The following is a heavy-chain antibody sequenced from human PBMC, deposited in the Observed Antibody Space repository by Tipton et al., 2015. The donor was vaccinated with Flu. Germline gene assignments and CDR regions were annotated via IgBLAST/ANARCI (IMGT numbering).Heavy chain of an antibody. Sequence: TLSLTCAVSGGSINYYYWSWIRQSPGKGLEWIGYIYYSGSTYYSPSLKSRVTISVGTSRNQCSLKLSSVTAADTAVYYCARGTSTATMKAFDYWGQGTLVTVSS. CDR1: GGSINYYY. V-gene: IGHV4-59*01. CDR2: IYYSGST. D-gene: IGHD4-11*01. J-gene: IGHJ4*02. CDR3: ARGTSTATMKAFDY.